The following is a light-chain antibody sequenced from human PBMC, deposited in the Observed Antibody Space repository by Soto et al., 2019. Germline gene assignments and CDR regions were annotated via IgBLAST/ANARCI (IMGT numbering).Light chain of an antibody. CDR1: QSISNY. V-gene: IGKV1-39*01. J-gene: IGKJ2*01. CDR2: AAF. CDR3: QQSYSTPLYT. Sequence: DIQMTQSPSSLSASVGDRVTITCRANQSISNYLNWYQQKPGKAPKLLIYAAFSLQSGVPSRFSGSGSGTAFTLTISSLQPEDFATYYCQQSYSTPLYTFGQGTKLEIK.